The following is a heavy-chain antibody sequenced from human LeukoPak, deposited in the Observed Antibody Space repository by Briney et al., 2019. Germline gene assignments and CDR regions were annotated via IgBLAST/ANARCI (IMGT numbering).Heavy chain of an antibody. CDR2: ISDSGSSI. CDR1: GFTFSSYE. CDR3: AKQLSGIAVAGTGDYYYYYYMDV. V-gene: IGHV3-48*03. J-gene: IGHJ6*03. D-gene: IGHD6-19*01. Sequence: PGGSLRLSCAASGFTFSSYEMNWVRQAPGKGLEWLSYISDSGSSIYYADSVKGRFTISRDNAKNSLYLQMNSLRAEDTAVYYCAKQLSGIAVAGTGDYYYYYYMDVWGKGTTVTVSS.